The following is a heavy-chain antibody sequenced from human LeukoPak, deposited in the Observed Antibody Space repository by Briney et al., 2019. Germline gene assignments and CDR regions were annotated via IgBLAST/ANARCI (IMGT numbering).Heavy chain of an antibody. Sequence: SETLSLTCTVSGYSISSGHFWSWIRQPPGKGLEWIWSIYGSGTTYYDPPLRSRVSISADTSKNHFSLELSSVTAADTAVYYCASVGGGSPYWGQGTLVTVSS. CDR2: IYGSGTT. J-gene: IGHJ4*02. CDR3: ASVGGGSPY. CDR1: GYSISSGHF. V-gene: IGHV4-38-2*02. D-gene: IGHD3-16*01.